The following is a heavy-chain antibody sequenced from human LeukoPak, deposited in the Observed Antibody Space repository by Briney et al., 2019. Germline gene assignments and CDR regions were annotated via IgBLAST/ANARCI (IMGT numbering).Heavy chain of an antibody. CDR3: TTDIISRVPAEDWFDP. V-gene: IGHV3-15*01. D-gene: IGHD2-2*01. CDR1: GFTFSNAW. J-gene: IGHJ5*02. CDR2: IKSKTDGGTT. Sequence: GGSLRLSCAASGFTFSNAWMSWVRQAPGKGLEWVGRIKSKTDGGTTDYAAPVKGRFTISRDDSKNTLYLQMNSLKTEDTAVYYCTTDIISRVPAEDWFDPWGQGTLVTVSS.